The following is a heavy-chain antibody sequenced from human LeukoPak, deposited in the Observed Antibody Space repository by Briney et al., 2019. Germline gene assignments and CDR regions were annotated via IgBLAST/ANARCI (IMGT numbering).Heavy chain of an antibody. CDR3: ARDLYYDSSGYYHYYYYYGMDV. J-gene: IGHJ6*02. V-gene: IGHV3-21*01. CDR2: ISSSSSYI. D-gene: IGHD3-22*01. Sequence: PGGSLRLSCAASGFTFSSYSMNWVRQAPGKGLEWVSSISSSSSYIYYADSVKGRFIISRDNAKNSLYLQMNSLRAEDTAVYYCARDLYYDSSGYYHYYYYYGMDVWGQGTTVTVSS. CDR1: GFTFSSYS.